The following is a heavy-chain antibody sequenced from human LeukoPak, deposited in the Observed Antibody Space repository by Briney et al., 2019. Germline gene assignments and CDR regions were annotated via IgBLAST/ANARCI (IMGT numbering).Heavy chain of an antibody. D-gene: IGHD6-19*01. CDR3: ARRNIAVAGLHFDY. V-gene: IGHV4-39*01. Sequence: SETLSLTCTVSGGSISSSSYYWGWIRQPPGKGLEWIGSIYYSGSTYYNPSLKSRVTISVDTSKNQFSLKLSSVTAADTAVYYCARRNIAVAGLHFDYWGQGTLVTFSS. J-gene: IGHJ4*02. CDR2: IYYSGST. CDR1: GGSISSSSYY.